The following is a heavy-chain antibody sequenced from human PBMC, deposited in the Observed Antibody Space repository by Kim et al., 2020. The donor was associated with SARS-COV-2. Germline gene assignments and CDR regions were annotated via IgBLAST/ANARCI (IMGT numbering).Heavy chain of an antibody. J-gene: IGHJ6*02. CDR3: ARRDSYGPTYTYYYGMDV. D-gene: IGHD5-18*01. CDR2: IDPSDSYT. CDR1: GYSFTSYW. V-gene: IGHV5-10-1*01. Sequence: GESLKISCKGSGYSFTSYWISWVRQMPGKGLEWMGRIDPSDSYTNYSPSFQGHVTISADKSISTAYLQWSSLKASDTAMYYCARRDSYGPTYTYYYGMDVWGQGTTVTVSS.